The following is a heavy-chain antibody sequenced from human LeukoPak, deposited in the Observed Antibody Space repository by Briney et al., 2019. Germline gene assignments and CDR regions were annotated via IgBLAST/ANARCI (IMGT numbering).Heavy chain of an antibody. CDR3: ASPSRDGYKGYFDY. Sequence: GGSLRLSCAASGFTVSSNYMSWVRQAPGKGLEWVAVISYDGSNKYYADSVKGRFTISRDNSKNTLYLQMNSLRAEDTAVYYCASPSRDGYKGYFDYWGQGTLVTVSS. CDR2: ISYDGSNK. J-gene: IGHJ4*02. CDR1: GFTVSSNY. V-gene: IGHV3-30-3*01. D-gene: IGHD5-24*01.